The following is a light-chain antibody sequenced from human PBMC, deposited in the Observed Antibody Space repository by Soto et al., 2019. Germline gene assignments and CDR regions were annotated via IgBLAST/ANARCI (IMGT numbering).Light chain of an antibody. CDR1: QSVSSSY. J-gene: IGKJ1*01. V-gene: IGKV3-20*01. CDR2: RAS. CDR3: QHYGASPWT. Sequence: ESVLTQSPGTLSLSPGERATLSCRASQSVSSSYLAWYQQKPRQAPRVLIYRASIRATGISDRFSGSGSGTEFTLTISRLEPEDFAVYYCQHYGASPWTFGQGTKVDI.